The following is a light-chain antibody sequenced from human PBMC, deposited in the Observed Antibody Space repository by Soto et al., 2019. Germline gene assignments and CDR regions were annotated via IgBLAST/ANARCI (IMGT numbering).Light chain of an antibody. CDR1: SRDVGAYDY. V-gene: IGLV2-14*03. J-gene: IGLJ1*01. Sequence: QSALTQPASVSGSPGQSITISCTGTSRDVGAYDYVSWYLQYPDKAPQLLIYYVDHRPSGVSSRFSGSKSGNTASLTISGLXAXXXGDYYCCSYADGSIYFFGTGTKVTVL. CDR2: YVD. CDR3: CSYADGSIYF.